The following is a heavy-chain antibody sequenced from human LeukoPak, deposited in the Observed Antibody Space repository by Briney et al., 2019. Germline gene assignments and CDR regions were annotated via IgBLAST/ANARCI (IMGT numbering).Heavy chain of an antibody. D-gene: IGHD2-2*01. J-gene: IGHJ6*02. CDR3: ARTDIVVVPAAMGIHYYYYYGMDV. Sequence: SVKVSCKASGYTFTSYYMHWVRQAPGQGLEWMGRIIPILGIANYAQKFQGRVTITADKSTSTAYMELSSLRSEDTAVYYCARTDIVVVPAAMGIHYYYYYGMDVWGQGTTVTVSS. V-gene: IGHV1-69*02. CDR2: IIPILGIA. CDR1: GYTFTSYY.